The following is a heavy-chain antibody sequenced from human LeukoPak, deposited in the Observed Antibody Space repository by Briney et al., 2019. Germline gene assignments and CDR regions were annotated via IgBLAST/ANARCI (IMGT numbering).Heavy chain of an antibody. D-gene: IGHD3-16*02. CDR1: GCIFSNYA. V-gene: IGHV3-23*01. J-gene: IGHJ4*02. Sequence: GGSLRLSCGACGCIFSNYAMTWVGQAQGKGLEGGSGISVSGDRTYYADSVKGGFTISRDNSHNPLSLQMNSLRVQDTAVYYCARWRGTFGGVIVHTGKWGQGTLVTVSS. CDR2: ISVSGDRT. CDR3: ARWRGTFGGVIVHTGK.